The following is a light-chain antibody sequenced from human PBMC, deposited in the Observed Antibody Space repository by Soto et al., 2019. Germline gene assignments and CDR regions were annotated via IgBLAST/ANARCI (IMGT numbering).Light chain of an antibody. CDR1: QSVLYRSTNKNY. Sequence: DIVMTQSPDSLAVSLGERATINCKSSQSVLYRSTNKNYLAWYQQKPGQPPKLLIYWASTRESGVPDRFSGSGSGTDFTLTSSSLQAEDVAVYYCQQYYSIPRTFGQGTKVEIK. CDR3: QQYYSIPRT. J-gene: IGKJ1*01. CDR2: WAS. V-gene: IGKV4-1*01.